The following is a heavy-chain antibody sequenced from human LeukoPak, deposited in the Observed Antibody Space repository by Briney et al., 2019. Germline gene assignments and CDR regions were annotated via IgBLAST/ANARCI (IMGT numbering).Heavy chain of an antibody. CDR2: IKEDGSEK. CDR1: GFTFSSYE. J-gene: IGHJ6*03. V-gene: IGHV3-7*01. CDR3: ARRDYDYGGSETGRHNYMDV. D-gene: IGHD4-17*01. Sequence: PGGSLRLSCAASGFTFSSYEMNWVRQVPGKALEWVANIKEDGSEKYYVDSVKGRFTISRDNSKKSLYLQMNNLRVDDTALYYCARRDYDYGGSETGRHNYMDVWGKGTTVTVSS.